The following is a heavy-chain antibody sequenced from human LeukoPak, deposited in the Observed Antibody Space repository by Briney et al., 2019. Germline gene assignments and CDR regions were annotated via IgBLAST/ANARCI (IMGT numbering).Heavy chain of an antibody. J-gene: IGHJ5*02. CDR1: GYSFTTYW. V-gene: IGHV5-51*01. Sequence: GESLKISCKGSGYSFTTYWIGWVRQMPGKGLEWMGIIYPGDSDTRYSPSFQGQVSISADKSISTAYLQWNSLRASDTAVYYCARELNGAFDPWGQGTLVTVSS. D-gene: IGHD1-1*01. CDR2: IYPGDSDT. CDR3: ARELNGAFDP.